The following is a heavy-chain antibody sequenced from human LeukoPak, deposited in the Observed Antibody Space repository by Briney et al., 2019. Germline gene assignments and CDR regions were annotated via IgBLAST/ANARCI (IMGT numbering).Heavy chain of an antibody. CDR3: TTGSSGWYAYYFDY. D-gene: IGHD6-19*01. V-gene: IGHV3-15*04. CDR2: IESKTDGGTT. Sequence: PGGSLRLSCAASGFTFSNAWMNWVRQAPGKGLEWVGRIESKTDGGTTDYAAPVKGRFTISSDDSKDTLYLQMNSLKTEDTAVYYCTTGSSGWYAYYFDYWGQGILVTVSS. CDR1: GFTFSNAW. J-gene: IGHJ4*02.